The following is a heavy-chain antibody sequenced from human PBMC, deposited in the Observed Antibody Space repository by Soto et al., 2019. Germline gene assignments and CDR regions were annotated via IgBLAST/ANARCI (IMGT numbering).Heavy chain of an antibody. CDR3: ARSIVVAPAAIHYAMDV. Sequence: ASVKVSCKASGYTFTGYYMHWVRQAPGQGLEWMGWISPNSGGTNYAQKFQGWVTMTRDTSISTAYMELSRLKSDDTAVYYCARSIVVAPAAIHYAMDVWGQGTTVTVSS. CDR1: GYTFTGYY. J-gene: IGHJ6*02. CDR2: ISPNSGGT. D-gene: IGHD2-2*01. V-gene: IGHV1-2*04.